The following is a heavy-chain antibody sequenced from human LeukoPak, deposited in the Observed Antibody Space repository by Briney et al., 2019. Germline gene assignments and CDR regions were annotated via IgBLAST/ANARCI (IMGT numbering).Heavy chain of an antibody. J-gene: IGHJ5*02. CDR1: GFTFSSYG. Sequence: PGGSLRLSCAASGFTFSSYGMHWVRQAPGKGLEWVSSISSSSNYIYYADSLKGRFTISRDNAKNSLYLQMNSLRAEDTAMYYCAKGYCSSTSCYGGPWGQGTLVTVSS. CDR2: ISSSSNYI. CDR3: AKGYCSSTSCYGGP. D-gene: IGHD2-2*01. V-gene: IGHV3-21*01.